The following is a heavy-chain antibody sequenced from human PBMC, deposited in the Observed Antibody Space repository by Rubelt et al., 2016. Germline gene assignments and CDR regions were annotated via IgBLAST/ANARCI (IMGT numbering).Heavy chain of an antibody. CDR1: GGSFSGYY. CDR2: INPSGST. D-gene: IGHD1-26*01. J-gene: IGHJ6*02. CDR3: SGGRMGFHYYYYGMDV. V-gene: IGHV4-34*01. Sequence: QVQLQQWGAGLLKPSETLSLTCAVYGGSFSGYYWSWIRQPPGKGLEWSGEINPSGSTNYNPSLKSRVTIPAGPAKNQFSLKLSAVTAADTAVYYCSGGRMGFHYYYYGMDVWGQGTTVTVSS.